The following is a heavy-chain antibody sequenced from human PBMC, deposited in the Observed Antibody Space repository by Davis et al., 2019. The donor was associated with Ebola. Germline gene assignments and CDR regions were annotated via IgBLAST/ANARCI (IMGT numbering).Heavy chain of an antibody. CDR3: ARAVFHEVLDY. J-gene: IGHJ4*02. CDR2: ISHSSRER. CDR1: GFIFSDYA. V-gene: IGHV3-30*04. Sequence: GESLKISCAASGFIFSDYAMHWVRQAPGKGLEWVAVISHSSRERFYADSVKGRFTISRDNSENTLYLQMNSLTADDTAVYYCARAVFHEVLDYWGQGTPVTVSS. D-gene: IGHD3-3*01.